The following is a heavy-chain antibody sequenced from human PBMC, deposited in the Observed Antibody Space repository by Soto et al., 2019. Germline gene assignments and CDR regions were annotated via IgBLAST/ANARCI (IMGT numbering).Heavy chain of an antibody. CDR3: ARDRLRGYDSSGFYS. J-gene: IGHJ4*02. CDR1: GYSFSFYG. CDR2: INPSDGNR. D-gene: IGHD3-22*01. V-gene: IGHV1-18*01. Sequence: QIQLVQSGAEWRKPGASVKVSGKASGYSFSFYGINWVRQAPGQGLEWMGWINPSDGNRNFAQKFEDRVTMTKATSTNTVFLALRSLKSDDTAKYYCARDRLRGYDSSGFYSWGQGAMVTVSS.